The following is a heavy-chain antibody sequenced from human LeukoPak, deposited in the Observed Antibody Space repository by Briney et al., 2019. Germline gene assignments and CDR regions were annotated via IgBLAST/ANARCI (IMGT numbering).Heavy chain of an antibody. Sequence: SETLSLTCTVSGGSISSYYWSWIRQPPGKGLEWIGYIYYSGSTNYNPSLKSRVTISVDTSKNQFSLKLSSVTAADTAVYYCARQTQQQLTYLDYWGQGALVTVSS. V-gene: IGHV4-59*08. CDR2: IYYSGST. J-gene: IGHJ4*02. CDR1: GGSISSYY. CDR3: ARQTQQQLTYLDY. D-gene: IGHD6-13*01.